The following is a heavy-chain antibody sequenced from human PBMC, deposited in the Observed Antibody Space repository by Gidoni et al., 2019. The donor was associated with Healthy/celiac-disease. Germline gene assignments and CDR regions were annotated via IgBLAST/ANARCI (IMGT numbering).Heavy chain of an antibody. CDR3: ARGARANPKRSGTKALGGRYFDY. Sequence: STYYNPSLKSRVTISVDTSKNQFSLKLSSVTAADTAVYYCARGARANPKRSGTKALGGRYFDYWGQGTLVTVSS. D-gene: IGHD6-25*01. V-gene: IGHV4-31*02. CDR2: ST. J-gene: IGHJ4*02.